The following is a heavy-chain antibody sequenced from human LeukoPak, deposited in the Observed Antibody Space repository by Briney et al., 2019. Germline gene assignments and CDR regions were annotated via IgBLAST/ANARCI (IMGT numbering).Heavy chain of an antibody. D-gene: IGHD3-22*01. V-gene: IGHV3-15*01. CDR1: GFTFSNAW. CDR2: IKSKTDGGTT. CDR3: IRYGDKYYYDSSGFKRAFDI. J-gene: IGHJ3*02. Sequence: GGSLRLSCAASGFTFSNAWMSWVRQAPGKGLEWVGRIKSKTDGGTTDYAAPVKGRFTISRDDSKNTLYLQMNSLKTEDTAVYYCIRYGDKYYYDSSGFKRAFDIWGQGTMVTVSS.